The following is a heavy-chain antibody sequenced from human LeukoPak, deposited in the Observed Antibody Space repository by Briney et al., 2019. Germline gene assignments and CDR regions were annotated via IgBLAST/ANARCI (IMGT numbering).Heavy chain of an antibody. Sequence: GGSLRLSCAASGFTFSDYYMSWIRQAPGKGLECVSYISSSGSDTHYADSVKGRFTISRDNAKNSLYLQMNSLRAEDTAVYYCARDRGSATADYWGQGALVTVSS. CDR3: ARDRGSATADY. CDR2: ISSSGSDT. D-gene: IGHD6-13*01. J-gene: IGHJ4*02. V-gene: IGHV3-11*06. CDR1: GFTFSDYY.